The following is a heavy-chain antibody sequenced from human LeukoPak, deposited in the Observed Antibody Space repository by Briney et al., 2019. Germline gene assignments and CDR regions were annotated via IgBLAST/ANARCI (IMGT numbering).Heavy chain of an antibody. CDR3: AKEHDLWHEEGNWFDT. V-gene: IGHV3-23*01. CDR2: INDDTP. Sequence: GGSLRLSCTTSGFTFNTYSMSWVRQSPGKGLEWVSAINDDTPYYADSVKGRFTVSRDNFKDTLYLQLNSLRAEDTAIYYCAKEHDLWHEEGNWFDTWGQGVLVTVSS. CDR1: GFTFNTYS. D-gene: IGHD3-3*01. J-gene: IGHJ5*02.